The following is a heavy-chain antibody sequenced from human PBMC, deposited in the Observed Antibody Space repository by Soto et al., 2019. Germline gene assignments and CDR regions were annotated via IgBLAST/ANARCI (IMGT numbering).Heavy chain of an antibody. J-gene: IGHJ4*02. CDR2: IKTDGSIT. CDR1: GFTFSSYW. D-gene: IGHD3-16*01. CDR3: ARGGRGGFDY. Sequence: EVQLVESGGGLVQPGGSLRLSCAASGFTFSSYWMHWVRQAPGTGLVWVSSIKTDGSITTYADSVKGRFTIPRDNAKNTLYLQMNNLRAEDTAVYYCARGGRGGFDYWGQGTLVTAPS. V-gene: IGHV3-74*01.